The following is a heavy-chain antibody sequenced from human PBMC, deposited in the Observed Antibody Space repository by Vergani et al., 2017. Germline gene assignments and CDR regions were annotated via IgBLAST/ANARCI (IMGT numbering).Heavy chain of an antibody. V-gene: IGHV3-21*01. CDR2: ISSSSSYI. J-gene: IGHJ4*02. Sequence: EVQLVESGGGLVKPGGSLRLSCAASGFTFSSYSMNWVRQAPGKGLEWVSSISSSSSYIYYADSVKGRFTISRDNAKNSLYLQMNSLRAEDTAVYYCARDLSSGWYKRPRGFDYWGQGPRSPSPQ. D-gene: IGHD6-19*01. CDR1: GFTFSSYS. CDR3: ARDLSSGWYKRPRGFDY.